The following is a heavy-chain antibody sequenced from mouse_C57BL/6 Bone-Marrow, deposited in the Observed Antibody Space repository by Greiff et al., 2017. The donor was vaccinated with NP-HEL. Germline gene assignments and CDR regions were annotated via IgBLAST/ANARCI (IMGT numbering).Heavy chain of an antibody. J-gene: IGHJ3*01. CDR2: IYPRSGNT. Sequence: QVQLQQSGAELARPGASVKLSCKASGYTFTSYGISWVKQRTGQGLEWIGEIYPRSGNTYYNEKFKGKATLTADKSSSTAYMELRSLPSEDSAVLFCARGNCGSSHAWCAYWGQGTLVTVSA. CDR1: GYTFTSYG. V-gene: IGHV1-81*01. CDR3: ARGNCGSSHAWCAY. D-gene: IGHD1-1*01.